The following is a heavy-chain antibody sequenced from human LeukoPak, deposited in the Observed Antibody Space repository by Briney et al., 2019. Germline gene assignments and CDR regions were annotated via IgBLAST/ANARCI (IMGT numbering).Heavy chain of an antibody. Sequence: SETLSLTCTVSGYSISSGYYWGWIRQPPGKGLEWIGSIYHSGSTYYNPSLKSRVTISVDTSKNQFSLKLSSMTAADTAVYYCARIDAFDIWGQGTMVTVSS. CDR3: ARIDAFDI. CDR2: IYHSGST. CDR1: GYSISSGYY. J-gene: IGHJ3*02. V-gene: IGHV4-38-2*02.